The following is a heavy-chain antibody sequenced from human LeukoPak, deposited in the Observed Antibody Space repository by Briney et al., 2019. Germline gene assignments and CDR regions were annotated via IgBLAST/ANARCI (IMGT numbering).Heavy chain of an antibody. CDR2: INHSGST. D-gene: IGHD6-6*01. CDR1: GGSFSGYY. J-gene: IGHJ6*02. Sequence: NPSETLSPTCAVYGGSFSGYYWSWIRQPPGKGLEWIGEINHSGSTNYNPSLKSRVTISVDTSKNQFSLKLSSVTAADTAVYYCARSRGIAARPHYYYGMDVWGQGTTVTVSS. CDR3: ARSRGIAARPHYYYGMDV. V-gene: IGHV4-34*01.